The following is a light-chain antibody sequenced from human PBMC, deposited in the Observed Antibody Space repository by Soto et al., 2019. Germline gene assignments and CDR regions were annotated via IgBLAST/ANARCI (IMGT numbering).Light chain of an antibody. V-gene: IGKV1-6*01. CDR2: AAS. J-gene: IGKJ4*01. CDR1: QGIRND. Sequence: AIQMTQSPSALSASVVDRGAIACLASQGIRNDLGWYQQKPGKAPKLLIYAASSLQSGVPSRFRGSGSGTDFTLSISSLQPDHFATYYCQQYASPPVTFGGGTKVDIK. CDR3: QQYASPPVT.